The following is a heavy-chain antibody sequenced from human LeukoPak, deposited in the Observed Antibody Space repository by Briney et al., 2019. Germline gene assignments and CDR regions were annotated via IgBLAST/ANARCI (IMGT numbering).Heavy chain of an antibody. CDR3: ARDDYYDSSAYRENPFDV. D-gene: IGHD3-22*01. J-gene: IGHJ3*01. Sequence: SVNDSCKSSGDTYINYAISWLRQAAGKGVDWMGGIISILGTTNYAQKFQGRVTIAADQSTSTLYMELRSLRSEDTAIYYCARDDYYDSSAYRENPFDVWGQGTMVTVSS. CDR1: GDTYINYA. CDR2: IISILGTT. V-gene: IGHV1-69*01.